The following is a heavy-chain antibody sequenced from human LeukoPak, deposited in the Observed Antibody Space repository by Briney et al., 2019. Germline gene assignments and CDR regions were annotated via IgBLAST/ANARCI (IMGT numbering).Heavy chain of an antibody. CDR2: ISISGSTI. Sequence: VGSLRLSCAASGFTFSSYEMNWVRQAPGKGLEWVSYISISGSTIYYADSVKGRFTISRDNAKNSLYLQMNSLRAEDTAVYYCARSQGYYDSSGYYIRWGQGNLVTVSS. J-gene: IGHJ4*02. CDR1: GFTFSSYE. V-gene: IGHV3-48*03. CDR3: ARSQGYYDSSGYYIR. D-gene: IGHD3-22*01.